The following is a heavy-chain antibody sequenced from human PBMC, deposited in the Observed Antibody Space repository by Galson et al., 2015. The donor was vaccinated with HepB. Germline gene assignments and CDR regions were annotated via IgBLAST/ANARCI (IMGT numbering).Heavy chain of an antibody. D-gene: IGHD6-19*01. CDR1: GYTFTSYG. J-gene: IGHJ4*02. CDR3: ARVGWLKYYFDY. CDR2: ISAYNGNT. Sequence: SCKASGYTFTSYGISWVRQAPGQGLEWMGWISAYNGNTNYAQKLQGRVTMTTDTSTSTAYMELRSLRSGDTAVYYCARVGWLKYYFDYWGQGTLVTVSS. V-gene: IGHV1-18*01.